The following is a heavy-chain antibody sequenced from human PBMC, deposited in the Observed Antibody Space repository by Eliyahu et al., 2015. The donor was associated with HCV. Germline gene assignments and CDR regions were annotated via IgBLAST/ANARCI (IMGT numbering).Heavy chain of an antibody. CDR3: ARADKYYYDSKRYAFDI. Sequence: QVQLQQSGPGLVKPSQTLSLTCAISGDSVSSNSAXWNWIRQSPSRGLEWLGRTYYRSKWYNDYAVSVKSRITINPDTSKNQFSLQLNSVTPEDTAVYYCARADKYYYDSKRYAFDIWGQGTMVTVSS. CDR2: TYYRSKWYN. V-gene: IGHV6-1*01. J-gene: IGHJ3*02. CDR1: GDSVSSNSAX. D-gene: IGHD3-22*01.